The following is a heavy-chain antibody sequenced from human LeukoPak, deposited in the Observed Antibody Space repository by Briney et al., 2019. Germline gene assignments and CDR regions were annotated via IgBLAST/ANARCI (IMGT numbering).Heavy chain of an antibody. CDR2: IYYSGST. CDR1: SGSISTSNYY. J-gene: IGHJ5*02. Sequence: SETLSLTCTVSSGSISTSNYYWGWVRQPPGKALEWIGSIYYSGSTYYNPSLKSRVTISVDTSKNQFSLKLSSVTAADTAVYYCARDFGYSNYVKNAPYNWFDPWGQGTLVTVSS. CDR3: ARDFGYSNYVKNAPYNWFDP. V-gene: IGHV4-39*07. D-gene: IGHD4-11*01.